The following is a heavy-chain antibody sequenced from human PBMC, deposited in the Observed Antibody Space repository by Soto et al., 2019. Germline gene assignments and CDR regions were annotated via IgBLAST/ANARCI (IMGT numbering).Heavy chain of an antibody. CDR1: GGSISSYY. D-gene: IGHD3-3*01. CDR3: ARRVCDFWSGYYFDY. CDR2: IYYSGST. Sequence: QVQLQESGPGLVKPSETLSLTCTVSGGSISSYYWSWIRQPPGEGLEWIGYIYYSGSTNYNPSLKSRVSISVDTSKNQFSLKLSSVTAADTAVYYCARRVCDFWSGYYFDYWGQGTLVTVSS. J-gene: IGHJ4*02. V-gene: IGHV4-59*08.